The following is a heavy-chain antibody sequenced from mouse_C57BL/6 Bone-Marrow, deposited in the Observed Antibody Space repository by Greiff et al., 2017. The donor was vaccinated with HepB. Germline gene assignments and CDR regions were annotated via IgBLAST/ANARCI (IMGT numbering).Heavy chain of an antibody. CDR1: GYTFTDYN. Sequence: VQLKESGPELVKPGASVKIPCKASGYTFTDYNMDWVKQSHGKSLEWIGDINPNNGGTIYNQKFKGKATLTVDKSSSTAYMELRSLTSEDTAVYYCARRGLYGSMDYWGQGTSVTVSS. J-gene: IGHJ4*01. D-gene: IGHD1-1*01. V-gene: IGHV1-18*01. CDR3: ARRGLYGSMDY. CDR2: INPNNGGT.